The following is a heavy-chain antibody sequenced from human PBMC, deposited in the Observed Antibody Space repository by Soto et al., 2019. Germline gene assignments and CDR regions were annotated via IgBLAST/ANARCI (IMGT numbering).Heavy chain of an antibody. CDR3: AREYGIAGVAFNF. Sequence: PGGSLRLSCAASGIIFSSYAMHWVRQAPGKGLEWVAVRSYDGSNKYYADSVRGRFTISRDNSKNTLYLQMNSLRDEDTAVYYCAREYGIAGVAFNFWGQGTMVTVS. CDR2: RSYDGSNK. V-gene: IGHV3-30-3*01. CDR1: GIIFSSYA. D-gene: IGHD2-15*01. J-gene: IGHJ3*01.